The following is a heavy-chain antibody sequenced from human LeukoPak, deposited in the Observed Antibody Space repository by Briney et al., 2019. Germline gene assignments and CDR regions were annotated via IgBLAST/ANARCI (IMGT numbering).Heavy chain of an antibody. CDR1: GFIFNKHA. D-gene: IGHD2-15*01. Sequence: GGSLRLSCAASGFIFNKHAMSWVRQAPGKGLEWVSGLSGSGGSTDYADSVKGRFTVSRDNSKNTLYLQMNSLRAEDTAVYYCAKYGLGYCSGGNCYFDYWGQGTLVTVSS. V-gene: IGHV3-23*01. J-gene: IGHJ4*02. CDR2: LSGSGGST. CDR3: AKYGLGYCSGGNCYFDY.